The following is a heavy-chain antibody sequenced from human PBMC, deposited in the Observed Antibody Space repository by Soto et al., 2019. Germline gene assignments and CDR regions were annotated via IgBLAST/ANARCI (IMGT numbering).Heavy chain of an antibody. J-gene: IGHJ6*02. CDR3: ARGGAIFGFSYYYYGMDV. CDR2: IIPIFGTA. Sequence: GXSVKVACKASGGPLISYAIIWVRQAPGQGLEWMGGIIPIFGTANYAQKFQGRVTITADKSTSTAYMELSSLRSEDTAVYYCARGGAIFGFSYYYYGMDVWGQGTTVTVSS. CDR1: GGPLISYA. V-gene: IGHV1-69*06. D-gene: IGHD3-3*01.